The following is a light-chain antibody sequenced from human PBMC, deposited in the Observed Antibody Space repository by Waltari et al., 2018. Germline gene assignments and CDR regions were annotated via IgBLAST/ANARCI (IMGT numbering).Light chain of an antibody. V-gene: IGKV1-5*03. CDR3: QQYKSYPYT. Sequence: DIQMTQSPSTLSASVGDRVTITCRASQTINNWLAWYQQKPGKAPKRLIYQASTLESGVTSSFSGSGSGTEFTLTVSSLQPDDFATYYCQQYKSYPYTFGQGTKLEIK. CDR1: QTINNW. J-gene: IGKJ2*01. CDR2: QAS.